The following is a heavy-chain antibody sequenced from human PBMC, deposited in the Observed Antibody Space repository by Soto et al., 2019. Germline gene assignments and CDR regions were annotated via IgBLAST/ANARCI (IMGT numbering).Heavy chain of an antibody. CDR2: IYYSGST. D-gene: IGHD6-13*01. Sequence: SETLSLTCTVSGGSISSSSYYWGWIRQPPGKGLEWIGSIYYSGSTYYNPSLKSQVTISVDTSKNQFSLKLSSVTAADTAVYYCARILEQQLVQHYYYGMDVWGQGTTVTVSS. V-gene: IGHV4-39*01. CDR1: GGSISSSSYY. CDR3: ARILEQQLVQHYYYGMDV. J-gene: IGHJ6*02.